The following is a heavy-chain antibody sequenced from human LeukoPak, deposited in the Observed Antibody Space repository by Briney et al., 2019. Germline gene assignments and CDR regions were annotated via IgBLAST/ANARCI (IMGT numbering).Heavy chain of an antibody. V-gene: IGHV3-30*02. J-gene: IGHJ4*02. CDR2: IGYIESNI. D-gene: IGHD2-2*01. Sequence: GGSLRLSYAASGFTFSSYGLHWVRQAPGKGLEWVAFIGYIESNIHYADSVKGRFTISRDNAKNSLYLQMNSLRAEDTAVYYCASCSSTNCYWGQGTLVTVSS. CDR1: GFTFSSYG. CDR3: ASCSSTNCY.